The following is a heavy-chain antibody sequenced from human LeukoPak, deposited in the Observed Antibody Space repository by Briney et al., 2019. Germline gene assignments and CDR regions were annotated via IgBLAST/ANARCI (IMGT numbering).Heavy chain of an antibody. CDR2: IYYSGST. Sequence: PSETLSLTCAVYGGSFSSYYWSWIRQPPGKGLEWIGYIYYSGSTNYNPSLKSRVTISVDTSKNQFSLKLSSVSAADTAVYYCARGIAAAGTWFDPWGQGTLVTVSS. J-gene: IGHJ5*02. V-gene: IGHV4-59*01. CDR1: GGSFSSYY. D-gene: IGHD6-13*01. CDR3: ARGIAAAGTWFDP.